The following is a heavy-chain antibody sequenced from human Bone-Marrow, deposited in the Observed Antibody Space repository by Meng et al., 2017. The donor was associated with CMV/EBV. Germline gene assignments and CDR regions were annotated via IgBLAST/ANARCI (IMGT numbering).Heavy chain of an antibody. Sequence: DSVKVSCKASGYTFTGYYTHWVRQVPGQGLEWMGWINPNSGATNYAQKFQGRVTLTRDTSIGTAYMELSGLRSDDTAVYYCARLYGDYLKIDYWGQGTLVTVSS. CDR1: GYTFTGYY. V-gene: IGHV1-2*02. CDR2: INPNSGAT. D-gene: IGHD4-17*01. J-gene: IGHJ4*02. CDR3: ARLYGDYLKIDY.